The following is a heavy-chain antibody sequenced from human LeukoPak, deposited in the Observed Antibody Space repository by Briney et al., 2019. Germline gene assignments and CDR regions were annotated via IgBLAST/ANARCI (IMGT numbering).Heavy chain of an antibody. V-gene: IGHV1-2*02. Sequence: ASVKVSCKASGYTFTGYYMHWVRQAPGQGLEWMGWINPNSGGTNYAQKFQGRVTMTRDTSISTAYMELSRLRSDDTAVYYCARVSYGDYSWIYMDVWGKGTTVTVSS. CDR3: ARVSYGDYSWIYMDV. CDR1: GYTFTGYY. CDR2: INPNSGGT. D-gene: IGHD4-17*01. J-gene: IGHJ6*03.